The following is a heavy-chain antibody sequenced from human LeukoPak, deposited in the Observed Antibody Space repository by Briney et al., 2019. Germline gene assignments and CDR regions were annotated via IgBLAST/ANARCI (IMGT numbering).Heavy chain of an antibody. CDR2: ISTYNGDT. CDR1: GYTFPSYG. Sequence: ASVKVSCKTSGYTFPSYGISWVRQTPGQGLAWMGWISTYNGDTKYAQKFQGRVTMTKDTSTSTAYMELRSLRSDDTAVYYCARDPRVRGVHYYYYGMDVWGKGTTVTVSS. CDR3: ARDPRVRGVHYYYYGMDV. V-gene: IGHV1-18*01. D-gene: IGHD3-10*01. J-gene: IGHJ6*04.